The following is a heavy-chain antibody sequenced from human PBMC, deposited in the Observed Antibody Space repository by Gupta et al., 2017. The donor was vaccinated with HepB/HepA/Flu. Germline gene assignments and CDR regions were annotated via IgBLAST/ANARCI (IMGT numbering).Heavy chain of an antibody. CDR2: IYYSGST. V-gene: IGHV4-30-4*01. CDR1: GDSISSGNHY. Sequence: QVQLQESGPVLVKPSQTLSLTCTVSGDSISSGNHYWTWIRQAPGKGLEWIGYIYYSGSTYFYPSLKSRLTMSVDTSKNQFSLKLTSVTAADTAVYYCARASLAGATYDFWGQGILVTVSS. CDR3: ARASLAGATYDF. D-gene: IGHD1-26*01. J-gene: IGHJ4*02.